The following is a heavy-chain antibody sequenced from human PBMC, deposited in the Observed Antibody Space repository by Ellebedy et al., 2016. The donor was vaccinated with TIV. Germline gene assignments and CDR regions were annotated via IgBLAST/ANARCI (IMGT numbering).Heavy chain of an antibody. CDR3: ARGNWGEVGDY. V-gene: IGHV1-18*01. CDR2: ISAYNGKT. D-gene: IGHD7-27*01. Sequence: AASVKVSCKASTNTFTSHYIIWVRQAPGQGLEWMGWISAYNGKTDYEQRVKDRGTMTTDTSTSTAYMELRSLMSDDTAVYFCARGNWGEVGDYWGQGTLVTVSS. J-gene: IGHJ4*02. CDR1: TNTFTSHY.